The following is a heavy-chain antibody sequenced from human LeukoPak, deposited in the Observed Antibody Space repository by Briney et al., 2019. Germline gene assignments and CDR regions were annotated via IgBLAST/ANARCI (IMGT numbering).Heavy chain of an antibody. V-gene: IGHV3-21*01. J-gene: IGHJ4*02. Sequence: GGSLRLSCAASGFTFSSYSMNWVRQAPGKGLEWVSSISSSSYIYYADSVKGRFTISRDNAKNTLYLQMNSLRAEDTAVYYCARTYYYDSSGYQGYFDYWGQGTLVTVSS. CDR3: ARTYYYDSSGYQGYFDY. CDR1: GFTFSSYS. CDR2: ISSSSYI. D-gene: IGHD3-22*01.